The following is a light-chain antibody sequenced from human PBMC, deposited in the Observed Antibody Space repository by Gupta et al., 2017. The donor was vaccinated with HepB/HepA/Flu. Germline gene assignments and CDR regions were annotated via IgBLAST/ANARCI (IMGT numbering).Light chain of an antibody. CDR2: GAS. CDR1: QSVSSN. Sequence: EIVLMQSPATLSVSPGERATLSCRASQSVSSNLAWYQQKPGQAPRLLIYGASTRATGIPARFSGSGSGTEFTLTISSLQSEDFAVYYCQQYNNWPPFTFGPGTKVDIK. V-gene: IGKV3-15*01. CDR3: QQYNNWPPFT. J-gene: IGKJ3*01.